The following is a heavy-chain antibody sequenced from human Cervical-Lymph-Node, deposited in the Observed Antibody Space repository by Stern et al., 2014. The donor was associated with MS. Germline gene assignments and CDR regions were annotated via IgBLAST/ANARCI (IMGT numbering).Heavy chain of an antibody. V-gene: IGHV3-30*04. D-gene: IGHD3-3*01. CDR3: ARDDLRNYDFSWRN. Sequence: EHLVESGGGVVQPGRSLRLSCAASRFTFSSYAMHWVRQAPGKGLEWVAVISFDGRNKYYADYVRGRFNISRDNFKKTVYLQMNSLGAEDTAVYYCARDDLRNYDFSWRNWGQGTLVTVSS. J-gene: IGHJ4*02. CDR1: RFTFSSYA. CDR2: ISFDGRNK.